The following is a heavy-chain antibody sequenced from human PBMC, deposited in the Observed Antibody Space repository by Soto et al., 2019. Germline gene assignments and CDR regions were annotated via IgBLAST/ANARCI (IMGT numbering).Heavy chain of an antibody. CDR2: IYYSGST. Sequence: QLQLQESGPGLVKPSETLSLTCTVSGGSISSSSYYWGWIRQPPGKGLEWIGSIYYSGSTYYNPSLKSRVTISVDTSKNQFSLKLSSVTAADPAVYYCTNYDSSGYYYYYYGMDVWGQGTTVTVSS. CDR3: TNYDSSGYYYYYYGMDV. V-gene: IGHV4-39*01. D-gene: IGHD3-22*01. J-gene: IGHJ6*02. CDR1: GGSISSSSYY.